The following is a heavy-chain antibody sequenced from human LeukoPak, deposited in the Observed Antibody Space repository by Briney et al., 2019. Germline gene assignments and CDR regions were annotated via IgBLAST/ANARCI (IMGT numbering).Heavy chain of an antibody. Sequence: ASVKVSCKASGYTFSSYGISWVRQAPGQGLECMGWISAYNGNTNYAHKLQGRVTMTTDTSTTTAYMELRSLRSDDTAVYYCARVKRGSRLHAYYFDYWGQGTLVTVSS. J-gene: IGHJ4*02. D-gene: IGHD1-26*01. V-gene: IGHV1-18*01. CDR3: ARVKRGSRLHAYYFDY. CDR1: GYTFSSYG. CDR2: ISAYNGNT.